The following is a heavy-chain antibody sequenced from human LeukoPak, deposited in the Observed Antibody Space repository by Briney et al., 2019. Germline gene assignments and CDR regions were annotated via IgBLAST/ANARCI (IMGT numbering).Heavy chain of an antibody. CDR2: INHSGST. CDR1: GGSFSGYY. D-gene: IGHD3-10*01. V-gene: IGHV4-34*01. Sequence: SETLSLTCAVYGGSFSGYYWGWIRQPPGKGLEWIGEINHSGSTNYNPSLKSRVTISVDTSKTQFSLKLNSVTAADTAVYYCARGLPRYYGSGSYRGKTDYWGQGTLVTVSS. J-gene: IGHJ4*02. CDR3: ARGLPRYYGSGSYRGKTDY.